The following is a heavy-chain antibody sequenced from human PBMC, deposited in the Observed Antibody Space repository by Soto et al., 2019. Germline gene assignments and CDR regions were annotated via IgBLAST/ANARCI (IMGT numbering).Heavy chain of an antibody. D-gene: IGHD2-2*01. V-gene: IGHV1-69*02. CDR2: IIPILGIA. CDR1: GGTFSSYT. Sequence: GASVKVSCKASGGTFSSYTISWVRQAPGQGLEWMGRIIPILGIANYAQKFQGRVTITADKSTSTAYMELSSLRSEDTAVYYCATGVVPAAPGHYYYYYMDVWGKGTTVTVSS. J-gene: IGHJ6*03. CDR3: ATGVVPAAPGHYYYYYMDV.